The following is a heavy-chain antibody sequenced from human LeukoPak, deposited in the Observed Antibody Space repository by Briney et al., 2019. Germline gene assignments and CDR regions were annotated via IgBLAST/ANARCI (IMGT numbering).Heavy chain of an antibody. V-gene: IGHV3-74*01. CDR1: GFTFRSYW. CDR3: VRDGDDFNFDY. CDR2: VIRDGSFT. J-gene: IGHJ4*02. D-gene: IGHD5-24*01. Sequence: PGGSLRLSCAASGFTFRSYWMHWVRQAPGKGLEWVSRVIRDGSFTNYADSVKGRLTISSDNAKNTLYLQTSSLRAEDTAVYFCVRDGDDFNFDYWGQGSLVTVSS.